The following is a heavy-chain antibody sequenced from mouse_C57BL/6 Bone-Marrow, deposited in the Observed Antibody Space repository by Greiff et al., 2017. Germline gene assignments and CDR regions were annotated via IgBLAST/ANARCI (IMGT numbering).Heavy chain of an antibody. D-gene: IGHD1-2*01. CDR2: IHPNSGST. V-gene: IGHV1-64*01. CDR1: GYTFTSYW. CDR3: ARGATAPGAFDY. J-gene: IGHJ2*01. Sequence: VQLQQPGAELVKPGASVKLSCKASGYTFTSYWMHWVKQRPGQGLEWIGMIHPNSGSTNYNEKFKSKATLTVDKSSSTAYMQLSSLTSEDSAVXYCARGATAPGAFDYWGQGTTVTVSS.